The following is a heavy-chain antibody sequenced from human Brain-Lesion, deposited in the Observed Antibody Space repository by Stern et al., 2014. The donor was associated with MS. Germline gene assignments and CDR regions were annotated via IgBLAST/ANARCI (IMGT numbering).Heavy chain of an antibody. CDR3: ARGRVVPGFQYYATDV. D-gene: IGHD2-2*01. V-gene: IGHV4-61*02. CDR2: IFNSGST. J-gene: IGHJ6*02. CDR1: GGSISSGGYY. Sequence: QVQLVESGPGLVKPSQTLSLSCTVSGGSISSGGYYWSWIRQPAGKGLEWIGRIFNSGSTSYNPSPQSRVTISIDTSKTQFSLRLNPMTAADTAVYYCARGRVVPGFQYYATDVWGQGTTVIVSS.